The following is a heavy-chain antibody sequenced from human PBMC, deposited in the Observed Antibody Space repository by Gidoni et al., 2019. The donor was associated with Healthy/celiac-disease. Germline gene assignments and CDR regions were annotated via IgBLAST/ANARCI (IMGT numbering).Heavy chain of an antibody. CDR3: ARGSSWYGSGAFDI. V-gene: IGHV4-39*01. CDR2: IYYSGRT. Sequence: QLQLHGSGPGLVTPSETLSLTCTISGGAISRSSYYWGWIRQPPGKGLEWIGSIYYSGRTYSNPSHKSRVTISVDTSKTQFSLKLSSVTAADTAVYYGARGSSWYGSGAFDIWGQGTMVTVSS. CDR1: GGAISRSSYY. J-gene: IGHJ3*02. D-gene: IGHD6-13*01.